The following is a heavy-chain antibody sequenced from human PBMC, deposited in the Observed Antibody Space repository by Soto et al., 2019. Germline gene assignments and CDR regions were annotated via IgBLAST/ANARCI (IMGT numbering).Heavy chain of an antibody. CDR1: GGTFSSYA. CDR2: IIPIFGTA. Sequence: QVQLVQSGAEVKKPGSSVKVSCKASGGTFSSYAISWVRQASGQGLEWMGGIIPIFGTANYAQKFQGRVTITADESTSTAYMELSSLRSEDTAVYYCARGSTYYYDSSGYYYNYYFDYWGQGTLVTVSS. D-gene: IGHD3-22*01. V-gene: IGHV1-69*01. CDR3: ARGSTYYYDSSGYYYNYYFDY. J-gene: IGHJ4*02.